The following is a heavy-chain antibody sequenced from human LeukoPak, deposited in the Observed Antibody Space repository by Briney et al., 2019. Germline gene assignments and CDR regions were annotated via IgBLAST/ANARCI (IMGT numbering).Heavy chain of an antibody. D-gene: IGHD3-3*01. CDR2: IYYIGST. V-gene: IGHV4-59*08. CDR3: ARFSPTTFGVVAAWFDP. J-gene: IGHJ5*02. CDR1: GGSISSYY. Sequence: SETLSLTCTVSGGSISSYYWSWIRQSPGKGLEWIGYIYYIGSTNYNPSLKSRVTMSLDTSKNQLSLKLNSVTAADTAVYYCARFSPTTFGVVAAWFDPWGQGTPVTVSS.